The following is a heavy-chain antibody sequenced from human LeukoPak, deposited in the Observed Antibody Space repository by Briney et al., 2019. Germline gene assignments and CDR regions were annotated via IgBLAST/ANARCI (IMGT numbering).Heavy chain of an antibody. V-gene: IGHV1-8*01. D-gene: IGHD6-19*01. CDR3: ARGGSGWSFYYYYGMDV. J-gene: IGHJ6*02. CDR1: GYTFTSYD. Sequence: GASVKVSCKASGYTFTSYDINWVRQATGQGLGWMGWMNPNSGNTGYAQKFQGRVTMTRNTSISTAYMELSSLRSEDTAVYYCARGGSGWSFYYYYGMDVWGQGTTVTVSS. CDR2: MNPNSGNT.